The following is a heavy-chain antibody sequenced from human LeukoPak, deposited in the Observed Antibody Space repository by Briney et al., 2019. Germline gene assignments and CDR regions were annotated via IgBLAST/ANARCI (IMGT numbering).Heavy chain of an antibody. Sequence: SETLSLTCTVSGGSISSSSYYWGWIRQPPGKGLEWIGSIYYSGSTYYNPSLKSRVTISVDTSKNQFSLKLSSVTAADTAVYYCARDSYSSSWQYYYYYMDVWGKGTTVTVSS. CDR3: ARDSYSSSWQYYYYYMDV. CDR1: GGSISSSSYY. D-gene: IGHD6-13*01. CDR2: IYYSGST. V-gene: IGHV4-39*07. J-gene: IGHJ6*03.